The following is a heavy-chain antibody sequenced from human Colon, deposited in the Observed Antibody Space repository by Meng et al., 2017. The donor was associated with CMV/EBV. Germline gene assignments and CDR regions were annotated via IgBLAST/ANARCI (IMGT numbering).Heavy chain of an antibody. CDR2: IYWDDDK. J-gene: IGHJ4*02. D-gene: IGHD3-10*01. CDR1: GVSLSIIGMG. Sequence: ITLKEAGPTRVKPTQTLTLTRTFSGVSLSIIGMGVGWIRQPPGKALEWLGVIYWDDDKRYSPSLKSRLTITKDTSKNQVVLTMTNLDPLDTATYYCAHRPYGSGSYFFDYWGQGTLVTVSS. V-gene: IGHV2-5*02. CDR3: AHRPYGSGSYFFDY.